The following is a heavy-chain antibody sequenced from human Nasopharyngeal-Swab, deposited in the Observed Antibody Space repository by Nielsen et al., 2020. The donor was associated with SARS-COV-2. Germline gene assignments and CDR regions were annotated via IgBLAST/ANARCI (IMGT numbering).Heavy chain of an antibody. CDR1: GFTVSSNC. V-gene: IGHV3-66*01. Sequence: GGSLRLSCAASGFTVSSNCMSWVRQAPGKGLEWVSVIYSGGSTYYADSVKGRFTISRDNSKNTLYLQMNSLRAEDTAVYYCASSIVVVVAALDAFDIWGQGTMVTVSS. CDR2: IYSGGST. D-gene: IGHD2-15*01. CDR3: ASSIVVVVAALDAFDI. J-gene: IGHJ3*02.